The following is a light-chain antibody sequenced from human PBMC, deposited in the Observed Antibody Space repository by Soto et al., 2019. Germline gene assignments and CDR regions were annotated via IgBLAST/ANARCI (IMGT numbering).Light chain of an antibody. CDR1: QSFNSIY. CDR2: GAS. V-gene: IGKV3-20*01. CDR3: HQYDSWT. Sequence: IVLTQSPATLSLSQGERATLSCRASQSFNSIYLAWYQQKPGQAPRLLIYGASSRATGIPDRFSGSGSGTDFTLTISRLEPEDFAVYYCHQYDSWTFGQGTKVDI. J-gene: IGKJ1*01.